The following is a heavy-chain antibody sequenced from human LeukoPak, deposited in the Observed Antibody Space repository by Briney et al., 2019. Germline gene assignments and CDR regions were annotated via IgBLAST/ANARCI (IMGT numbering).Heavy chain of an antibody. J-gene: IGHJ6*02. CDR1: GFSFSSFW. Sequence: GGSLSLSCAASGFSFSSFWMSWVRQAPGKGLDWVAVMSFDGSSKYYVDSVKGRFTIFRDNSKNTLYLQMNSLRAEDTAVYYCARDLSISLYYYYVMDVWGQGTTVTVSS. CDR2: MSFDGSSK. D-gene: IGHD2-2*01. V-gene: IGHV3-30*03. CDR3: ARDLSISLYYYYVMDV.